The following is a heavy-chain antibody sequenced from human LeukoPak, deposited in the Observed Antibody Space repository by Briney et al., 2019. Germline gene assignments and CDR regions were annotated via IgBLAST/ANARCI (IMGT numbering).Heavy chain of an antibody. D-gene: IGHD3-3*01. CDR2: ISPYNGNT. J-gene: IGHJ5*02. V-gene: IGHV1-18*01. Sequence: GASVKVSCKASGYTFTSYGISWVRQAPGQGLEWMGWISPYNGNTNYAQKVQGRVTMTTDTSTSTAYMELRSLRSDDTAVYYCARDPQPYYDFWSGTKNWFDPWGQGTLLTVSS. CDR1: GYTFTSYG. CDR3: ARDPQPYYDFWSGTKNWFDP.